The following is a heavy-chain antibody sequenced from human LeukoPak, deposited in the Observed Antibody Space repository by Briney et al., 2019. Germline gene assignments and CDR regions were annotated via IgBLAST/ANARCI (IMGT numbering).Heavy chain of an antibody. CDR3: ARKRRDGYYFYY. CDR1: GFTVSSNY. J-gene: IGHJ4*01. V-gene: IGHV3-53*01. CDR2: IYSGGST. D-gene: IGHD5-24*01. Sequence: GGSLRLSCAASGFTVSSNYMSWVRQAPGKGLEWVSVIYSGGSTYYADSVKGRFTISRDNSKNTLYLQMNSLRAEDTAVYYCARKRRDGYYFYYWGQGTLVTVSS.